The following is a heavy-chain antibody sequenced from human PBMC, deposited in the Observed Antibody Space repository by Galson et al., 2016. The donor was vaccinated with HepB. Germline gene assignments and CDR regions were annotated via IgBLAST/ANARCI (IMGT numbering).Heavy chain of an antibody. Sequence: SETLSLTCAVSGGSISNSSWWTWVRQPPGKGLEWIGTVYRGRTYYNPSLEGRVTIFVGMSTDLLSLKVTSLTAADTAVYYCARAGLLTKASFDYWGQGTLVTVSS. J-gene: IGHJ4*02. D-gene: IGHD4-11*01. CDR1: GGSISNSSW. V-gene: IGHV4-4*02. CDR3: ARAGLLTKASFDY. CDR2: VYRGRT.